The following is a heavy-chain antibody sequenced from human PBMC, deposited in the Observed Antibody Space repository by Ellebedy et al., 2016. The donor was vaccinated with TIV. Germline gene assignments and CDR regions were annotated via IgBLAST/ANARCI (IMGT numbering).Heavy chain of an antibody. J-gene: IGHJ6*02. CDR2: ISSISFGSSAI. CDR3: AATSHYFDSRRPYYYAMDV. CDR1: GFTFSSSS. V-gene: IGHV3-48*04. D-gene: IGHD3-22*01. Sequence: GESLKISXVASGFTFSSSSLNWVRQAPGKGLEWVSYISSISFGSSAIYYAESVKGRFTISRDNAKNSLFLQMDSLRVEDTAVYYCAATSHYFDSRRPYYYAMDVWGQGTTVTVSS.